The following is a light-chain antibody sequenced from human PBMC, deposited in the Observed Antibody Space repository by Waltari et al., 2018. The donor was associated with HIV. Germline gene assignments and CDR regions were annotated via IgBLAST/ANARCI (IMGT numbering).Light chain of an antibody. CDR3: QQYHTFLT. Sequence: DIHMAQSSSTLAASVGDRVTITCRASQSVGSYLAWYQRKPGKAPKLLIYQASSLERGVTSRFSASGSGTYFTLTITSLQPDDFATYYCQQYHTFLTFGQGTDLE. J-gene: IGKJ2*01. CDR2: QAS. V-gene: IGKV1-5*03. CDR1: QSVGSY.